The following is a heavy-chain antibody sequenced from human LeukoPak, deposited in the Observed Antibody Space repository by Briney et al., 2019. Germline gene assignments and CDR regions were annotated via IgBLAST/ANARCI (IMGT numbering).Heavy chain of an antibody. CDR3: AKDRRVGASYFDY. J-gene: IGHJ4*02. Sequence: GGSLRLSCAASGFTFSSYGMHWVRQAPGKGLEWVAFIRYDGSNEYYADSVKGRFTISRDNSKNTLYLQMNSLRAEDTAVYYCAKDRRVGASYFDYWGQGTLVTVSS. CDR1: GFTFSSYG. CDR2: IRYDGSNE. D-gene: IGHD1-26*01. V-gene: IGHV3-30*02.